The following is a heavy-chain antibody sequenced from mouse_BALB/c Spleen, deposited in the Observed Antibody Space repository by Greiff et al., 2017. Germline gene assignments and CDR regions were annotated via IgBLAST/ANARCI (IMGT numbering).Heavy chain of an antibody. D-gene: IGHD3-1*01. CDR1: GYTFTDYY. CDR2: IYPGSGNT. CDR3: ARGLSLY. V-gene: IGHV1-77*01. Sequence: VQLQQSGAELARPGASVKLSCKASGYTFTDYYINWVKQRTGQGLEWIGEIYPGSGNTYYNEKFKGKATLTADKSSSTAYMQLSSLTSEDTAVYYCARGLSLYWGQGTTLTVSS. J-gene: IGHJ2*01.